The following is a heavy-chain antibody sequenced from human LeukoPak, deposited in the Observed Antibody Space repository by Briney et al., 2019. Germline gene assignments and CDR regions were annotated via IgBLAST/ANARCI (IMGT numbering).Heavy chain of an antibody. V-gene: IGHV4-61*01. CDR1: GGSVSSGSYY. CDR3: ARDPSPSDLDDILTGYYN. J-gene: IGHJ4*02. D-gene: IGHD3-9*01. Sequence: PSETLSLTCTVSGGSVSSGSYYWSWIRQPPGKGLEWIGYIYYSGSTNYNPSLKSRVTISVDTSKNQFSLKLSSVTAADTAVYYCARDPSPSDLDDILTGYYNWGQGTLVTVSS. CDR2: IYYSGST.